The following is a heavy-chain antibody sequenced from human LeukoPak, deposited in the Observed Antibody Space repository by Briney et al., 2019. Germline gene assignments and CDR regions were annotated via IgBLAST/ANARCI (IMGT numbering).Heavy chain of an antibody. CDR2: LYSGETT. J-gene: IGHJ2*01. Sequence: PGGSLTLSCEASGFTVTTKYMNWVRQAPGKGLEWVSILYSGETTYYADSVKGRFTVSRDSSKNTLYLHINSLRAEDTAVYYCARVGDHYHWYLDLWGRGALVTASS. CDR1: GFTVTTKY. V-gene: IGHV3-53*01. CDR3: ARVGDHYHWYLDL. D-gene: IGHD3-10*01.